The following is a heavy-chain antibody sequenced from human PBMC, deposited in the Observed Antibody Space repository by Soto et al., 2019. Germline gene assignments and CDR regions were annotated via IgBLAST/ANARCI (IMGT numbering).Heavy chain of an antibody. CDR2: IYYSGST. Sequence: PSETLSLTCTVSGGSISSSGYYWGWIRQPPGKGLEWIGSIYYSGSTYYNPSLKSRVTISVDTSKNQFSLKLSSVTAADTAVYYCARHRKRYNWNDAFSYYYYGMDVWGQGTTVT. CDR1: GGSISSSGYY. J-gene: IGHJ6*02. V-gene: IGHV4-39*01. CDR3: ARHRKRYNWNDAFSYYYYGMDV. D-gene: IGHD1-1*01.